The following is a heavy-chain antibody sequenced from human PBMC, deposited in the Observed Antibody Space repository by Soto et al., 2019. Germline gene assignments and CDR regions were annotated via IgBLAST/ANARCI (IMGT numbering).Heavy chain of an antibody. Sequence: GGSLRLSCAASGFTFSIYSMNWVRQAPGKGLEWVSSITGSSSSIYYSDSVKGRFTISRDNAKNSLYLQMNSLRAEDTAVYYCARDKLLRGVIIMGIDSWGQGTLVTVSS. CDR2: ITGSSSSI. D-gene: IGHD3-10*01. CDR1: GFTFSIYS. J-gene: IGHJ4*02. V-gene: IGHV3-21*01. CDR3: ARDKLLRGVIIMGIDS.